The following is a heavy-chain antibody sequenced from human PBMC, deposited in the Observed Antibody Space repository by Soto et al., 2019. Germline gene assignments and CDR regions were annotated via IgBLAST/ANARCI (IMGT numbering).Heavy chain of an antibody. D-gene: IGHD6-19*01. Sequence: QEQLVESGGGVVRPGRSLRLSCAASGFPFGDYAIHWVRQAPGKGLEWVAVIWYDGDFKRYSDAVKGRFTISRDNSKNTVTLQLSSLRGDDTAVYHCARPRIAGALEAGLDVWGQGTTVTVSS. J-gene: IGHJ6*02. CDR2: IWYDGDFK. V-gene: IGHV3-33*01. CDR1: GFPFGDYA. CDR3: ARPRIAGALEAGLDV.